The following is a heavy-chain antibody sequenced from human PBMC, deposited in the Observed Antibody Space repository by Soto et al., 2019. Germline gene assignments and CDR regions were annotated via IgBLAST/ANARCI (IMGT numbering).Heavy chain of an antibody. D-gene: IGHD2-2*01. CDR2: ISWDGGST. CDR1: GFTFDDYT. Sequence: GGSLRLSCAASGFTFDDYTMHWVRQAPGKGLEWVSLISWDGGSTYYADSVKGRFTISRDNSKNSLYLQMNSLRTEDTALYYCAKDMGDIVVVPAAMGSGALDYWGQGTLVTVSS. V-gene: IGHV3-43*01. J-gene: IGHJ4*02. CDR3: AKDMGDIVVVPAAMGSGALDY.